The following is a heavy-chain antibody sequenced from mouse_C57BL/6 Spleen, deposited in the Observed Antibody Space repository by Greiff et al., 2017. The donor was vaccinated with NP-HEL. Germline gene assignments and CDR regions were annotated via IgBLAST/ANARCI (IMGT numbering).Heavy chain of an antibody. Sequence: VQLKESGAELVRPGASVTLSCKASGYTFTDYEMHWVKQTPVHGLEWIGAIDPETGGTAYNQKFKGKAILTADKSSSTAYMELRSLTSEDSAVYYCTRPTVVAPFAYWGQGTLVTVSA. CDR2: IDPETGGT. D-gene: IGHD1-1*01. V-gene: IGHV1-15*01. CDR3: TRPTVVAPFAY. J-gene: IGHJ3*01. CDR1: GYTFTDYE.